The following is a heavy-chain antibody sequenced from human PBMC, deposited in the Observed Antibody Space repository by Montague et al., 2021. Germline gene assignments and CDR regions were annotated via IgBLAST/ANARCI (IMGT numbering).Heavy chain of an antibody. Sequence: SLRLSCAASGFTFSNCWMSWVRQAPGKGLEWVANIKQDGSEKHYVDSVKGRFTISRDNAKNSLYLQMNSLRAEDTAVYFCARDQDQGYCGGDCYVGLDYWGQGTLVTVSS. D-gene: IGHD2-21*01. CDR2: IKQDGSEK. CDR3: ARDQDQGYCGGDCYVGLDY. CDR1: GFTFSNCW. J-gene: IGHJ4*02. V-gene: IGHV3-7*01.